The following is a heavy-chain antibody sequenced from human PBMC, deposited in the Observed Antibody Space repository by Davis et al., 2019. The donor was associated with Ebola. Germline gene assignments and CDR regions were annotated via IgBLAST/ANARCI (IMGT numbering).Heavy chain of an antibody. D-gene: IGHD3-10*01. J-gene: IGHJ5*01. CDR3: ARDMGMVQEANWFDP. Sequence: ASVKVSCKSSGGTFSSYAISWVRQAPGQGLEWMGIINPSGGSTSYAQKLQGRVTMTTDTSTSTAYMELRSLRSDDTAVYYCARDMGMVQEANWFDPWGQGTLVTVSS. V-gene: IGHV1-46*01. CDR2: INPSGGST. CDR1: GGTFSSYA.